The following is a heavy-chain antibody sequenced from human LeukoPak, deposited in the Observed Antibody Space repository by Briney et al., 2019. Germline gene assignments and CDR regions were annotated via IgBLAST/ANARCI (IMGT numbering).Heavy chain of an antibody. D-gene: IGHD2-21*02. V-gene: IGHV4-39*07. Sequence: GSLRLSCAASGFTFSSYAMSWVRQPPGKGLEWIGSIYYSGSTYYNPSLKSRVTISVDTSKNQFSLKLSSVTAADTAVYYCARVVVTAIPLDYWGQGTLVTVSS. CDR1: GFTFSSYA. CDR3: ARVVVTAIPLDY. CDR2: IYYSGST. J-gene: IGHJ4*02.